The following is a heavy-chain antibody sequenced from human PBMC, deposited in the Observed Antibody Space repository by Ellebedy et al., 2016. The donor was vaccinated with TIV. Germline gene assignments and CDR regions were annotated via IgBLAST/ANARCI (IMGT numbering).Heavy chain of an antibody. CDR3: ARGHFQDVDLDHWYFDL. J-gene: IGHJ2*01. CDR2: LYYTGST. Sequence: SETLSLTCAVSGGSLSDNYWTWIRQPPGKGLEWIGYLYYTGSTNYNPSLKSRVTISVNTPRNQFSLRLSAVTAADTAVYYCARGHFQDVDLDHWYFDLWGRGTLVTVSS. CDR1: GGSLSDNY. V-gene: IGHV4-59*12.